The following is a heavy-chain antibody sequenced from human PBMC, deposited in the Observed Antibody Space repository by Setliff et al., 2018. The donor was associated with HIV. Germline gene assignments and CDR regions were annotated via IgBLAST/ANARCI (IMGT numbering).Heavy chain of an antibody. CDR1: DASISVGTYY. D-gene: IGHD6-13*01. J-gene: IGHJ4*02. CDR3: ASASIAAAGTGVRFRHFDF. V-gene: IGHV4-61*01. CDR2: VHSTGST. Sequence: SETLSLTCSVSDASISVGTYYWSWIRQPPGKGLEWIGYVHSTGSTNYNPSLKSRVTISVDTSKNQFSLKLSSVTAADTAVYYCASASIAAAGTGVRFRHFDFWGQGTLVTVSS.